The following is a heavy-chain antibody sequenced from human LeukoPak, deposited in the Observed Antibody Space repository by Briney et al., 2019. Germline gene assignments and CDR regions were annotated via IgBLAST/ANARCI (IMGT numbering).Heavy chain of an antibody. J-gene: IGHJ4*02. Sequence: PSQTLSLTCTVSGGSISSGGYYWSWIRQHPGKGLEWIGYIYYSGSTYYNPSLKSRVTISVDTSKNQFSLKLSSVTAADTAVYYCARALYSSSWFLDCWGQGTLVTVSS. CDR2: IYYSGST. D-gene: IGHD6-13*01. V-gene: IGHV4-31*03. CDR1: GGSISSGGYY. CDR3: ARALYSSSWFLDC.